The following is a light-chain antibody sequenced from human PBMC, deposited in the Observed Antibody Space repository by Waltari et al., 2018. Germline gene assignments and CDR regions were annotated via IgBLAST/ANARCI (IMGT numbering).Light chain of an antibody. CDR3: MQSLRALWT. Sequence: DIVVTQSPLSLPVTPGEPASISCRSSQSLLHSNGFNYLDWYLQKPGQSPQLLIYLGSNRAAGVPDRFSGSGSGTDFTLKISRVEAEDVVVYYCMQSLRALWTFGQGTKVEIK. CDR1: QSLLHSNGFNY. J-gene: IGKJ1*01. CDR2: LGS. V-gene: IGKV2-28*01.